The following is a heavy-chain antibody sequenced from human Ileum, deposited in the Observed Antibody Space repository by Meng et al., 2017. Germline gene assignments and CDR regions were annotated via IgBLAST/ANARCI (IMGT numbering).Heavy chain of an antibody. V-gene: IGHV4-61*02. D-gene: IGHD3-10*01. CDR3: ASNTFYYGSGTYYGDAFDI. J-gene: IGHJ3*02. Sequence: LRLSCTVSGGSISSGLYYWTWIRQPAGKGLEWIGRIYTSGSTNYNPSLNSRVTISLDTSKNQFSLKLSSVTAADTAVYYCASNTFYYGSGTYYGDAFDIWGQGTTVT. CDR2: IYTSGST. CDR1: GGSISSGLYY.